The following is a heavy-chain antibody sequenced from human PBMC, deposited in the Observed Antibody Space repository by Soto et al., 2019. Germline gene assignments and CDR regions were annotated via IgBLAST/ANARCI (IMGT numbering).Heavy chain of an antibody. CDR1: GGTFSSYA. D-gene: IGHD3-22*01. Sequence: QVQLVQSGADVKKPGSSVKVSCKASGGTFSSYAMSWVRQAPGQGLEWMGGIIPIFGTANYAQKFQGRVTITADESTSTAYMELSSLRSEDTAVYYCARDRVGYYDSSGYYTNYYFYYGIDVWGQGTTVTVSS. V-gene: IGHV1-69*01. CDR2: IIPIFGTA. J-gene: IGHJ6*02. CDR3: ARDRVGYYDSSGYYTNYYFYYGIDV.